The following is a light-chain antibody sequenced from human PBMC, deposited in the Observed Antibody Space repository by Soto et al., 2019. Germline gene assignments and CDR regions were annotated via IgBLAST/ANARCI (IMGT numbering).Light chain of an antibody. CDR1: QAISRW. V-gene: IGKV1-12*01. Sequence: DIQMTQSPSSVSASVGDRVTITCRASQAISRWVASYQQKPGKAPKLLNYTASTLQSGVPSRFSGRGSGTDFTRTISSLHPEEFATYFCQQTNSLPVTYGPGTKVDIK. CDR2: TAS. J-gene: IGKJ3*01. CDR3: QQTNSLPVT.